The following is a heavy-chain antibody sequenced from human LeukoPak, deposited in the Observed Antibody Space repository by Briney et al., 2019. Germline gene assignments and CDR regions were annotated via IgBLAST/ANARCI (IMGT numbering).Heavy chain of an antibody. CDR3: AKEYSSSPADYYYYGMDV. CDR1: GFTFDDYA. D-gene: IGHD6-6*01. CDR2: ISWNSGSI. Sequence: GGSLRLSCAASGFTFDDYAMHWVRQAPGKGLEWVSGISWNSGSIGYADSVKGRFTISRDNAKNSLYLQMNSLRAEDTALYYCAKEYSSSPADYYYYGMDVWGQGTTVTVSS. J-gene: IGHJ6*02. V-gene: IGHV3-9*01.